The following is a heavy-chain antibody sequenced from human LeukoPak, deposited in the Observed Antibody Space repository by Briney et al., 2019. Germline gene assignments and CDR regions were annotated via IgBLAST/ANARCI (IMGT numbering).Heavy chain of an antibody. D-gene: IGHD2/OR15-2a*01. Sequence: PSETLSLTCSVSGGSMTNLYWTWIRQPPGKGLEWIGDIYDSGSTGYNTSLESRITISVDTSKNQFSLKLSSVTAEDTAVYYCAKGGSTNFYYGDVWGQGTTVTVSS. CDR3: AKGGSTNFYYGDV. V-gene: IGHV4-59*01. J-gene: IGHJ6*02. CDR1: GGSMTNLY. CDR2: IYDSGST.